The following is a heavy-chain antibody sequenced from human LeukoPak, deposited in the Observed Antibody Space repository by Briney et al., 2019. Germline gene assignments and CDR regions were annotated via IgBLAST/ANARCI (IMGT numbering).Heavy chain of an antibody. Sequence: SETLSLTCTVSGGSFSSYYWSWIRQPAGKGLEWIGRIYTSGSTNYNPSLKSRVTMSVDTSKNQFSLILSSVTAADTAVYYCARGYSRSYYDAFDFCGQGTMVTVSS. CDR1: GGSFSSYY. CDR3: ARGYSRSYYDAFDF. CDR2: IYTSGST. D-gene: IGHD1-26*01. V-gene: IGHV4-4*07. J-gene: IGHJ3*01.